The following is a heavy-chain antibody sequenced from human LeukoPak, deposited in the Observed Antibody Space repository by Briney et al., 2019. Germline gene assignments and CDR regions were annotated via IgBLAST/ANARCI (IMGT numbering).Heavy chain of an antibody. D-gene: IGHD3-22*01. Sequence: GGSLRLSCAASGFTFSSYGMHWVRQAPGKGLEWVAFIRYDGSNKYYADSVKGRFTISRDNSKNTLYLQMNSLRAEDTAVYYCAKVSSYYDSSGYYPYYFDYWGQGTLVTVSS. V-gene: IGHV3-30*02. CDR3: AKVSSYYDSSGYYPYYFDY. J-gene: IGHJ4*02. CDR1: GFTFSSYG. CDR2: IRYDGSNK.